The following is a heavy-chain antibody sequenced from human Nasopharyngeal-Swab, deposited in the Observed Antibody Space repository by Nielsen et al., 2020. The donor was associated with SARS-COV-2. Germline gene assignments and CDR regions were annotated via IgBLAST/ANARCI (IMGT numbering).Heavy chain of an antibody. D-gene: IGHD2-2*01. V-gene: IGHV5-51*01. CDR3: ARRVSTSWNMRSTDYHYYMDV. CDR1: GYSFTSYW. J-gene: IGHJ6*03. Sequence: GESLKISCKGSGYSFTSYWIGWVRQMPGKGLEWMGIIYPGDSDTRYSPSFQGQVTISADKSISTDYLQWSSLKASDTAMYYCARRVSTSWNMRSTDYHYYMDVWGKGTTVTVSS. CDR2: IYPGDSDT.